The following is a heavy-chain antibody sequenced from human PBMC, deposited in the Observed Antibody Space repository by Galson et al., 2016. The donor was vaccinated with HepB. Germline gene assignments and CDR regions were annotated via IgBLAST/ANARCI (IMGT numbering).Heavy chain of an antibody. D-gene: IGHD5-12*01. CDR2: INEDGTVT. V-gene: IGHV3-74*01. CDR1: GFAFSRYW. CDR3: AKDLCGSEDR. Sequence: SLRLSCAASGFAFSRYWMHWVSQAPGKGLSWVSRINEDGTVTDYAASVNGRFTIYRDNAKNTLYLQMNSLRAEDTAVYYCAKDLCGSEDRWGRGTLVTVSS. J-gene: IGHJ4*02.